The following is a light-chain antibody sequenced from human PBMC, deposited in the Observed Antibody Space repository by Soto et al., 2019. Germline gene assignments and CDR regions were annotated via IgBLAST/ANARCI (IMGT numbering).Light chain of an antibody. Sequence: DIQMTQSPSTLSASVADRVTITCRASQSISTWLAWYQQKPGKAPKLLIYDASSLESGVPSRFSGNRSGTEFTLTISSLQPDDFATYYCQQYNSYSSTFGQGTKVDIK. CDR3: QQYNSYSST. J-gene: IGKJ2*01. V-gene: IGKV1-5*01. CDR1: QSISTW. CDR2: DAS.